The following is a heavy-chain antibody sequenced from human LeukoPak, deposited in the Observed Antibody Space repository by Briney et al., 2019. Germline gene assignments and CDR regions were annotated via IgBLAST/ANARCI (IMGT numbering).Heavy chain of an antibody. CDR1: GFTFSSFW. Sequence: HPGGSLRLSCTASGFTFSSFWMHWVRQAPGQGPVWVSRIDSDGSSTTYADSVKGRFTISRDNAKTTLYLQMNSLRAEDTAVYYCARDNYGAYDYWGQGTLVTVSS. CDR3: ARDNYGAYDY. D-gene: IGHD4-17*01. CDR2: IDSDGSST. J-gene: IGHJ4*02. V-gene: IGHV3-74*01.